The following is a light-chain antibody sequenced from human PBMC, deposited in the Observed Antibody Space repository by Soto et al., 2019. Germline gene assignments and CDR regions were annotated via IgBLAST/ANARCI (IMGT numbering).Light chain of an antibody. V-gene: IGKV1-6*01. CDR3: LQAHSSPCT. Sequence: AIQMTQSPSSLSASVGDRVTITCRASQDIKNDLGWYQQKPGKAPKILIYGASSLQSGVPSRFSGSGSGTDFTLTIISLQTEDFAAYYCLQAHSSPCTFGRGPKLEIK. CDR2: GAS. CDR1: QDIKND. J-gene: IGKJ2*02.